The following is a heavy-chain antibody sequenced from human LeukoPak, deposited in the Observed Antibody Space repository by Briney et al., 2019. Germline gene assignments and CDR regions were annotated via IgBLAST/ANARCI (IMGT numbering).Heavy chain of an antibody. D-gene: IGHD6-19*01. J-gene: IGHJ5*02. CDR1: GFTFSDYY. CDR2: ISNRGNNI. V-gene: IGHV3-11*04. CDR3: GKNSEQWLENWFDP. Sequence: GGSLRLSCAASGFTFSDYYMGWIRQAPGKGLEWVSYISNRGNNIYYADSVKGRFTISRDNAKNSLYLQMNSLRAEDTAVYYCGKNSEQWLENWFDPWGQGTLVTVSS.